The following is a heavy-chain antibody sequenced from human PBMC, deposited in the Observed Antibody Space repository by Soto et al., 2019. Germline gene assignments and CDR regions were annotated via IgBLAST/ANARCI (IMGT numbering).Heavy chain of an antibody. D-gene: IGHD1-26*01. CDR1: GFTVSNTW. J-gene: IGHJ4*02. V-gene: IGHV3-15*01. CDR2: IKSKTDGGTT. CDR3: STEGGNVPEWHYLAY. Sequence: EVQLVESGGGLVKPGGSLRLSCAASGFTVSNTWMSWVRQAPGKGLEWVGRIKSKTDGGTTDYAAPVKGRFTISRDDSKDTSYRQMSCMNSDDTAVYYCSTEGGNVPEWHYLAYWGRGGLVT.